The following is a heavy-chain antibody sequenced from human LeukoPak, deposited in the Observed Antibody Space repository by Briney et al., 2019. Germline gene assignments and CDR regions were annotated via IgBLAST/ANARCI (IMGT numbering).Heavy chain of an antibody. CDR3: ARPHTMVRGVIDY. D-gene: IGHD3-10*01. Sequence: ASVKVSCKASGYTFTGYYMHWVRQAPGQGLEWMGWINPNSGGTNYAQKFQGRVTMTRDTSISTAYMELSRLRSDDMAVYYCARPHTMVRGVIDYWGQGTLVTVSS. CDR1: GYTFTGYY. V-gene: IGHV1-2*02. CDR2: INPNSGGT. J-gene: IGHJ4*02.